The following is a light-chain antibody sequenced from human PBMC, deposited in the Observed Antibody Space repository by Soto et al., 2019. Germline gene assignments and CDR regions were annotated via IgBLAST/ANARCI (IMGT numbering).Light chain of an antibody. J-gene: IGLJ2*01. CDR2: GNT. CDR3: QSYDTGLSGPVV. V-gene: IGLV1-40*01. CDR1: GSNIGAGFD. Sequence: QSVLTQPPSLSGAPGQNIIISCTGGGSNIGAGFDVHWYQQLPGTAPKLLIYGNTNRPSGVPDRLSGSKSGTSASLVITGLQAEDEADYYCQSYDTGLSGPVVFGGGTKLTVL.